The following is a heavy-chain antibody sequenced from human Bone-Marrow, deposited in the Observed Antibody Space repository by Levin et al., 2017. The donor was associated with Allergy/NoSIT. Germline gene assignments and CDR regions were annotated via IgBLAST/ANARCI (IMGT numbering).Heavy chain of an antibody. V-gene: IGHV3-21*06. J-gene: IGHJ6*02. CDR2: ITTGSNYK. D-gene: IGHD1/OR15-1a*01. Sequence: PGGSLRLSCEASGFDFHIYIMNWVRQAPGKGLEWLSSITTGSNYKYYVDSVRGRFVISRDNGRTSVYLQMNSLRAEDTAVYYCARSHPLTGTTHFSYQDGMDVWGQGTTVTVSS. CDR1: GFDFHIYI. CDR3: ARSHPLTGTTHFSYQDGMDV.